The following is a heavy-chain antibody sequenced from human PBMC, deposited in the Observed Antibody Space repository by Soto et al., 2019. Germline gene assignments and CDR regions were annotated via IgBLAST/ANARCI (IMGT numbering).Heavy chain of an antibody. CDR2: ISGSGGST. Sequence: GGSLRLSCAASGFTFSSYAMSWVRQAPGKGLEWVSAISGSGGSTYYAGSVKGRFTISRDNSKNTLYLQMNSLRAEDTAVYYCAKGDVVVVPAAMQVYWGQGTLVTVSS. D-gene: IGHD2-2*01. J-gene: IGHJ4*02. CDR3: AKGDVVVVPAAMQVY. V-gene: IGHV3-23*01. CDR1: GFTFSSYA.